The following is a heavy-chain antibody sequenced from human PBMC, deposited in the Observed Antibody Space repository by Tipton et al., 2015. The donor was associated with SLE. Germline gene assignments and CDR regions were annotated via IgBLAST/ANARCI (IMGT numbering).Heavy chain of an antibody. Sequence: TLSLTCTVSGGSISSSSYYWGWIRQPPGKGLEWIGSIYYSGSTYYNPSLKSRVTISVDTSKNQFSLKLSSVTAADTAGYYCARGSSSSNWFDPWGQGTLVTVSS. CDR3: ARGSSSSNWFDP. J-gene: IGHJ5*02. CDR1: GGSISSSSYY. V-gene: IGHV4-39*01. CDR2: IYYSGST. D-gene: IGHD6-13*01.